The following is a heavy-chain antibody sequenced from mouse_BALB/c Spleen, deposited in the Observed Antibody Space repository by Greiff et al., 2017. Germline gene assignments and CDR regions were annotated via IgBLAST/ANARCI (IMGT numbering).Heavy chain of an antibody. J-gene: IGHJ2*01. CDR3: ARHGDFDY. V-gene: IGHV5-12-1*01. Sequence: EVKLVESGGGLVKPGGSLKLSCAASGFAFSSYDMSWVRQTPEKRLEWVAYISSGGGSTYYPDTVKGRFTISGDNAKNTLYLQMSSLKSEDTAMYYCARHGDFDYWGQGTTLTVSS. CDR2: ISSGGGST. CDR1: GFAFSSYD.